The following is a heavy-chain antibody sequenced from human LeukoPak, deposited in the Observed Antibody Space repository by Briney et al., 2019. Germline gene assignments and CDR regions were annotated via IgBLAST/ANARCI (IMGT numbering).Heavy chain of an antibody. D-gene: IGHD3-10*01. CDR2: ISSSSSYI. V-gene: IGHV3-21*01. CDR3: ARDRLLWFGELWNWFDP. Sequence: PGGSLRLSCAASGFTFSSYGMHWVRQAPGKGLEWVSSISSSSSYIYYADSVKGRFTISRDNAKNSLYLQMNSLRAEDTAVYYCARDRLLWFGELWNWFDPWGQGTLVTVSS. J-gene: IGHJ5*02. CDR1: GFTFSSYG.